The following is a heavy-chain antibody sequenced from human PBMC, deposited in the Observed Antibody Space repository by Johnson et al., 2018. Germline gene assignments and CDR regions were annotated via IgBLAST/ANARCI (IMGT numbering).Heavy chain of an antibody. CDR2: IFYTGTT. CDR1: GGSITTYY. V-gene: IGHV4-59*01. J-gene: IGHJ6*04. D-gene: IGHD2-8*01. CDR3: ARGGSCTNGVCQTWVDG. Sequence: QVQLVESGPGLVKPSETLSLTCTISGGSITTYYWTWIRQPPGRGLEWIGYIFYTGTTNYNPSLKRRVTMSVDTSNNQFSLRLSAVTAADTAVYYCARGGSCTNGVCQTWVDGWGKGTTVTVSS.